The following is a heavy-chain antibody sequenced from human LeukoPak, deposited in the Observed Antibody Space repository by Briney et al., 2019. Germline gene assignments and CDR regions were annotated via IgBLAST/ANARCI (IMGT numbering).Heavy chain of an antibody. J-gene: IGHJ4*02. CDR1: GFPISSYG. D-gene: IGHD6-6*01. CDR2: ISSGGVST. Sequence: GRSLRLSCAASGFPISSYGMNWVRQAPGKGLEWVSGISSGGVSTCYTDSVKGRFNISRDTSKSTLYLQMNRLRAEDTAVYYCAREAPRGTSSNPYYFDSWGQGTLVTVSS. V-gene: IGHV3-23*01. CDR3: AREAPRGTSSNPYYFDS.